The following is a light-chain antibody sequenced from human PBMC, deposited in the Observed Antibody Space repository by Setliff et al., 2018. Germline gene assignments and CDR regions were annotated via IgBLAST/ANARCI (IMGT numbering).Light chain of an antibody. CDR1: SSNIGAGYD. CDR2: GNS. J-gene: IGLJ1*01. CDR3: CSYSGSTSYV. Sequence: QSVLTQPPSVSGAPGQRVTISCTGSSSNIGAGYDVHWYQQLPGTAPKLLIYGNSNRPSGVPDRFSGSKSGTSASLAITGLQAEDEADYYCCSYSGSTSYVFATGTKVTVL. V-gene: IGLV1-40*01.